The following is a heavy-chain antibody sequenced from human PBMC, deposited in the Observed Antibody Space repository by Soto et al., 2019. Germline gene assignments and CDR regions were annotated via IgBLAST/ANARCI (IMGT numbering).Heavy chain of an antibody. J-gene: IGHJ6*03. D-gene: IGHD3-10*01. CDR1: GGSISSYY. CDR2: IYYSGST. V-gene: IGHV4-59*01. Sequence: PSETLSLTCTVSGGSISSYYWSWIRQPPGKGLEWIGYIYYSGSTNYNPSLKSRVTISVDTSKNQFSLKLSSVTAADTAVYYCARERGVTMVRGVYYYYYYVDVWGKGTTVTVSS. CDR3: ARERGVTMVRGVYYYYYYVDV.